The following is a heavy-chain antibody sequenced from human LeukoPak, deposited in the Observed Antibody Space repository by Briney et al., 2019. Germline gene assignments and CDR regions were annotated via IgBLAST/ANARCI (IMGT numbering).Heavy chain of an antibody. CDR1: GFTFSDYY. CDR3: ARAGGSGSYYAWYFDY. V-gene: IGHV3-11*01. J-gene: IGHJ4*02. D-gene: IGHD3-10*01. Sequence: PGGSLRLSCAASGFTFSDYYMSWIRQAPGKGLEWGSYISSSGSTIYYADSVKGRFTISRDNAKNSLYLQMNSLRAEDTAVYYCARAGGSGSYYAWYFDYWGQGTLVTVSS. CDR2: ISSSGSTI.